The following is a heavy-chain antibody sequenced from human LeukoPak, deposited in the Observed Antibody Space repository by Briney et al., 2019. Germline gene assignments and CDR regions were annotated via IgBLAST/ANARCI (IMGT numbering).Heavy chain of an antibody. CDR1: GGTFSSYA. CDR3: ARDPSMVRGENTPYFDY. V-gene: IGHV1-69*06. CDR2: IIPIFGTA. Sequence: ASVKVSCKASGGTFSSYAISWVRQAPGQGLEWMGGIIPIFGTANYAQKFQGRVTITADRSTSTAYMDLSSLRSEDTAVYYCARDPSMVRGENTPYFDYWGQGTLVTVSS. J-gene: IGHJ4*02. D-gene: IGHD3-10*01.